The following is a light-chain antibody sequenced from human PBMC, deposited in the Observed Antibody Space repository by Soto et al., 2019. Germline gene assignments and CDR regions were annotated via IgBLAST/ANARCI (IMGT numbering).Light chain of an antibody. CDR1: STDVGGYNY. Sequence: SALPHAPCGSVSAVQSVTISWTGTSTDVGGYNYVSCYQQHPGKAPKLMIYEVSKRPSGVPDRFSGPKSANTPSLTVSGLQAEDEANYAYRSYAGNNIQYVFAIGPKVIV. CDR3: RSYAGNNIQYV. CDR2: EVS. J-gene: IGLJ1*01. V-gene: IGLV2-8*01.